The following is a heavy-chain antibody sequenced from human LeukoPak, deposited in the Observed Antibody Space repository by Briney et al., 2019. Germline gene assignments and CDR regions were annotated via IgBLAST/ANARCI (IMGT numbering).Heavy chain of an antibody. J-gene: IGHJ4*02. Sequence: PGESLKISCKGSGYSFTSYGISWVRQMPGKGLEWMGRIDPSDSYTRYSPSFQGHVTISVDKSMSTAYLQWSSLKASDTAMYYCARHRGFGESAFIYWGEGTLVTVSS. CDR3: ARHRGFGESAFIY. CDR2: IDPSDSYT. D-gene: IGHD3-10*01. V-gene: IGHV5-10-1*01. CDR1: GYSFTSYG.